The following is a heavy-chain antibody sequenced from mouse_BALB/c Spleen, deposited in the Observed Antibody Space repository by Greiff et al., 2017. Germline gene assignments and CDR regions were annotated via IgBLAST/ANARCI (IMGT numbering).Heavy chain of an antibody. CDR2: IWTGGGT. CDR3: VRGGLRRGFDY. V-gene: IGHV2-9-2*01. J-gene: IGHJ2*01. Sequence: VKVVESGPGLVAPSQSLSITCTVSGFSLTSYDISWIRQPPGKGLEWLGVIWTGGGTNYNSAFMSRLSISKDNSKSQVFLKMNSLQTDDTAIYCCVRGGLRRGFDYWGQGTTLTVSS. CDR1: GFSLTSYD. D-gene: IGHD2-2*01.